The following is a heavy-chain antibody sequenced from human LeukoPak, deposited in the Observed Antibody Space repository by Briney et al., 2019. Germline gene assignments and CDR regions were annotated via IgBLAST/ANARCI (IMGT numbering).Heavy chain of an antibody. J-gene: IGHJ3*02. CDR2: INPNSGGT. CDR3: ARGEGYYYGSGTGGAFDI. V-gene: IGHV1-2*04. CDR1: GYTFTGYY. Sequence: ASVKVSCKASGYTFTGYYMHWVRQAPGQGLEWMGWINPNSGGTNYAQKFQGWVTMTRDTSISTAYMELSRLRSDDTAVYYCARGEGYYYGSGTGGAFDIWGQGTMVTVSS. D-gene: IGHD3-10*01.